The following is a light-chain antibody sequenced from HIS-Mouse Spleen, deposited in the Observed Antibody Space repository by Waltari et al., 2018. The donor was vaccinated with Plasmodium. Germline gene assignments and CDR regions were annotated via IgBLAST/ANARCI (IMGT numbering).Light chain of an antibody. J-gene: IGKJ3*01. CDR1: QDLSNY. CDR2: VAS. Sequence: DIQMTPSPSSLSPSVGDRVPTTCQASQDLSNYLNLYQQKPGKAPKLLIYVASNLETGVPSRFSGSGSGTDFTFTISSLQPEDIATYYCQQYDNLPPLFTFGPGTKVDIK. CDR3: QQYDNLPPLFT. V-gene: IGKV1-33*01.